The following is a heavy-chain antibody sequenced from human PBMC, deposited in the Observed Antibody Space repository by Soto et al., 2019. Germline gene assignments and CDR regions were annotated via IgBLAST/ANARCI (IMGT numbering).Heavy chain of an antibody. Sequence: SVKVSCKASGGTFSTFGISWVRQAPGQGLEWMGGIIPFFGTARYSQKFEDRITITADESTNTVYMDLRSLTSGDTAIYYCAKSAPMDAGDKYYYDFWGQGALVTVSS. J-gene: IGHJ4*02. V-gene: IGHV1-69*13. CDR2: IIPFFGTA. CDR3: AKSAPMDAGDKYYYDF. D-gene: IGHD2-2*01. CDR1: GGTFSTFG.